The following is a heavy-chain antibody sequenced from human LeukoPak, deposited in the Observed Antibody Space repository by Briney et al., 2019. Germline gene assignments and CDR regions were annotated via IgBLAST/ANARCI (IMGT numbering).Heavy chain of an antibody. CDR2: IYYSGST. CDR1: GGSISSSSYY. D-gene: IGHD6-25*01. Sequence: SETLSLTCTVSGGSISSSSYYWGWIRQPPGKGLEWIGSIYYSGSTYYNPSLKSRVTISVDTSKNQFSLKLNSVTAADTTVYYCARSSGWHLLLLDYWGQGTLVTVSS. V-gene: IGHV4-39*01. J-gene: IGHJ4*02. CDR3: ARSSGWHLLLLDY.